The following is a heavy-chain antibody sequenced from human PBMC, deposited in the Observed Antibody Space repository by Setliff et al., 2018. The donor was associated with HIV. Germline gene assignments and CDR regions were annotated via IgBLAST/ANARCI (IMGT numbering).Heavy chain of an antibody. CDR3: ARDGEEYVNGWYWWADYYYYGTDV. V-gene: IGHV3-21*01. CDR1: GFNFSSHT. CDR2: ISSTGTYI. Sequence: PGGSLRLSCAASGFNFSSHTMNWIRQAPGKGLEWVSSISSTGTYIYYADSMKGRFTISRDNAKNSLYLQMNSRRADDTAVYYCARDGEEYVNGWYWWADYYYYGTDVWGQGTTVTVSS. D-gene: IGHD2-8*02. J-gene: IGHJ6*02.